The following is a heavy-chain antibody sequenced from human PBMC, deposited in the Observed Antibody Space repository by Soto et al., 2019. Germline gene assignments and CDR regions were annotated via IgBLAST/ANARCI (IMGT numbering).Heavy chain of an antibody. J-gene: IGHJ4*02. V-gene: IGHV3-23*01. Sequence: GGSLRLSCVASGFTFSNSAMSWVRHVPGKGLEWAAGSRSSGGHTNYADSVKGRFTISRDNSKDTLYLQMNSLRAEDTALYYCAKVQEFCGFNCYIVDSWGQGVLVTVSS. CDR1: GFTFSNSA. CDR2: SRSSGGHT. CDR3: AKVQEFCGFNCYIVDS. D-gene: IGHD2-21*02.